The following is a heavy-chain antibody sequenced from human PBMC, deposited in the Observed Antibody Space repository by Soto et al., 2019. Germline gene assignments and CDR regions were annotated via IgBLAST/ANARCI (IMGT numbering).Heavy chain of an antibody. D-gene: IGHD3-9*01. CDR3: GRLEGLATISYYFDY. Sequence: GASVKVSCKASGYTFTSYGISWVRQAPGQRLEWMGWINADNGNTKYSQKFQGRVTITRDTSTSTAYMELSSLRSEDTAVYYRGRLEGLATISYYFDYWGQGALVTVSS. J-gene: IGHJ4*02. V-gene: IGHV1-18*01. CDR2: INADNGNT. CDR1: GYTFTSYG.